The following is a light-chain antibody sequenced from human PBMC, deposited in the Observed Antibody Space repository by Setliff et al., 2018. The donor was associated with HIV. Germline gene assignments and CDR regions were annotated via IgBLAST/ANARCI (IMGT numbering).Light chain of an antibody. J-gene: IGLJ1*01. V-gene: IGLV1-40*01. Sequence: QSALAQPPSVSGAPGERVTISCTGNNDNFGTDYDVHWYQQLPGRAPKLLIYGHNNRPSGVPDRFSGSRSGTSASLAITGLQAEDEADYYCQSYDTRLTTAGVFGSGTKVT. CDR3: QSYDTRLTTAGV. CDR1: NDNFGTDYD. CDR2: GHN.